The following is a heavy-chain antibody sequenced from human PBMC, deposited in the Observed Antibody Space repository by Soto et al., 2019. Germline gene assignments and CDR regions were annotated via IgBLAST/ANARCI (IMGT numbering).Heavy chain of an antibody. D-gene: IGHD5-18*01. CDR1: GFTFTHYS. CDR3: ARTDTAMVHPFDC. Sequence: GGSLRLSCAASGFTFTHYSMNWVRQAPGKGLEWVSSISSSSSYIYYADSVKGRFTISRDNAKNSLYLQMNSLRAEDTAVYYCARTDTAMVHPFDCWGQGTLVTVSS. V-gene: IGHV3-21*01. J-gene: IGHJ4*02. CDR2: ISSSSSYI.